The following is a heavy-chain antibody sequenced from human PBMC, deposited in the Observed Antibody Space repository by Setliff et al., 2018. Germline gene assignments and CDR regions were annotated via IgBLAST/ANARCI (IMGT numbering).Heavy chain of an antibody. J-gene: IGHJ4*02. CDR2: ISGYNGNT. Sequence: AASVKVSCKASGYIFTNYGFSWVRQAPGQGLEWMGWISGYNGNTEYAQKFQGRVTMTTDTSTSTGYMELRSLRSDDTAVYYCTRYLSGYSSGRWGEYCSDYWGQGTLVTVSS. V-gene: IGHV1-18*01. CDR1: GYIFTNYG. D-gene: IGHD6-19*01. CDR3: TRYLSGYSSGRWGEYCSDY.